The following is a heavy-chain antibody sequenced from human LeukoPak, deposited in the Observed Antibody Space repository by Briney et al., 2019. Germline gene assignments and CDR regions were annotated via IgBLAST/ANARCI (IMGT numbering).Heavy chain of an antibody. Sequence: SETLSLTCAVYGGSFSGYYWSWTRQPPGKGLEWIGEINHSGSTNYNPSLKSRVTISVDTSKNQFSLKLSSVTAADTAVYYCARGGDILTGYLDYWGQGTLVTVSS. CDR2: INHSGST. J-gene: IGHJ4*02. CDR1: GGSFSGYY. CDR3: ARGGDILTGYLDY. V-gene: IGHV4-34*01. D-gene: IGHD3-9*01.